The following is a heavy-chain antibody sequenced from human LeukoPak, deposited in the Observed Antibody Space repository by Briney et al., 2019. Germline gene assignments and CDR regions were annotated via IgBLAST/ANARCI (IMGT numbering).Heavy chain of an antibody. V-gene: IGHV4-34*01. J-gene: IGHJ1*01. D-gene: IGHD2-2*03. CDR3: ARGLVGSESHGYCLQH. CDR2: IDHSGST. CDR1: GGSFSGYY. Sequence: SETLSLTCAVYGGSFSGYYWSWIRQPPGKGLQWIGEIDHSGSTNYNPSLKRRVTISVDTSKNQFSLNLTSVTAADTAVYYCARGLVGSESHGYCLQHWGQGTLVTVSS.